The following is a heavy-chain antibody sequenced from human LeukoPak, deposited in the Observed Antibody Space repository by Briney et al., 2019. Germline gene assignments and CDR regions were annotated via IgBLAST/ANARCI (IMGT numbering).Heavy chain of an antibody. V-gene: IGHV3-7*02. CDR1: GFTFSHYW. CDR2: IDQNGGER. CDR3: ASGGSIAAAGTTHPFDY. D-gene: IGHD6-13*01. J-gene: IGHJ4*02. Sequence: GGSLRLSCTASGFTFSHYWMSWVRQAPGKGLEWVSNIDQNGGERYYVDSVKGRFTISRDNAKNSLYLQINSLRAEDTAVYYCASGGSIAAAGTTHPFDYWGQETLVTVSS.